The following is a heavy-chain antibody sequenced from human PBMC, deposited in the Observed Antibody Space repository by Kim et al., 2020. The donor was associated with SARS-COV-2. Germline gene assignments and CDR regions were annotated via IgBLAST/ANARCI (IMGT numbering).Heavy chain of an antibody. Sequence: ADSVKGRFTISRDNSKNTLYLQMNSLRAEDTAVYYCAPFYDIFPGGFDYWGQGTLVTVSS. CDR3: APFYDIFPGGFDY. D-gene: IGHD3-9*01. V-gene: IGHV3-23*01. J-gene: IGHJ4*02.